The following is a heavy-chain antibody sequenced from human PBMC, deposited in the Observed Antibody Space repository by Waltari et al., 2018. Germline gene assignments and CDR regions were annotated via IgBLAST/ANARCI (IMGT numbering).Heavy chain of an antibody. CDR2: IYVGDSET. Sequence: EVRLVQSGAEVKKPGEPLKISCKGSGDKFSTYWIGWVRQMPGKGLEWRGIIYVGDSETRYSPSFRGQVTMSADKSITTAYLQWSSLKASDTAMYYCARREHDYDYVGGSYRRVIDTFDIWGQGTRVTVSS. V-gene: IGHV5-51*03. CDR3: ARREHDYDYVGGSYRRVIDTFDI. D-gene: IGHD3-16*02. J-gene: IGHJ3*02. CDR1: GDKFSTYW.